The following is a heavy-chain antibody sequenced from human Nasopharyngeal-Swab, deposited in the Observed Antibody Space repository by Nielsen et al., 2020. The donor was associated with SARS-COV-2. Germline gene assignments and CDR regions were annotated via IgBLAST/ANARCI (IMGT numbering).Heavy chain of an antibody. CDR3: ARAGSSLTGRWFDP. Sequence: ASVKVSCKASGYTFTSYAMNWVRQALGQGLEWMGWINTNTGNPTYAQGFTGRFVFSLDTSVSTAYLQISSLKAEDTAVYYCARAGSSLTGRWFDPWGQGTLVTVSS. V-gene: IGHV7-4-1*02. CDR2: INTNTGNP. J-gene: IGHJ5*02. D-gene: IGHD6-13*01. CDR1: GYTFTSYA.